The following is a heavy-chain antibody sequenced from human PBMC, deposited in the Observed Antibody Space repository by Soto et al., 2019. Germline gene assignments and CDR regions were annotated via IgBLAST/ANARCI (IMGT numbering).Heavy chain of an antibody. CDR1: GDSVSSNIAA. CDR2: AYYRSKCYN. V-gene: IGHV6-1*01. D-gene: IGHD2-21*02. J-gene: IGHJ4*02. Sequence: PSQTLSLTSAISGDSVSSNIAAWNWIRQSPSRGLEWLGMAYYRSKCYNDYSVSVKSRITINPDTSKNQFSLQLNSVTPEDTAVYYCARDSYCGGDCYPGGPFDDWGQGTLVTVPS. CDR3: ARDSYCGGDCYPGGPFDD.